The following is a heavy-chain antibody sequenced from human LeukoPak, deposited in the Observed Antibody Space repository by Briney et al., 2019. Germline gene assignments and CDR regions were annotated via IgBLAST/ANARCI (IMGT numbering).Heavy chain of an antibody. CDR3: ASLVVVVVTASEIDY. D-gene: IGHD2-21*02. J-gene: IGHJ4*02. CDR1: GGSFSGYH. V-gene: IGHV4-34*01. Sequence: SETLSLTCAAYGGSFSGYHWSWIRQPPGKALEWIGIISHSGSTNYNPSLKSRVTISGDTSMTQFSLKLRSVTAADTAVYYCASLVVVVVTASEIDYWGQGTLVTVSS. CDR2: ISHSGST.